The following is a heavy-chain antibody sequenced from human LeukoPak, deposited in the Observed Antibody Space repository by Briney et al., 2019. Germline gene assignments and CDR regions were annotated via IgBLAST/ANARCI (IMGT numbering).Heavy chain of an antibody. J-gene: IGHJ4*02. D-gene: IGHD6-6*01. CDR1: GFTFSSYE. CDR3: ARTPINRPGTLDY. Sequence: PGGSLRLSCAASGFTFSSYEMNWVRQAPGKGLQWVSYISSSGSTIYYADSVKGRFTISRDNAKNSLYLQMNSLRAEDTAVYYCARTPINRPGTLDYWGQGTLVTVSS. CDR2: ISSSGSTI. V-gene: IGHV3-48*03.